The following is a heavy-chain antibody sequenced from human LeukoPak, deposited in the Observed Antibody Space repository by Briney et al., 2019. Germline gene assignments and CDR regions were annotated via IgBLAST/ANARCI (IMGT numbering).Heavy chain of an antibody. CDR2: IYYSGST. J-gene: IGHJ4*02. D-gene: IGHD6-19*01. CDR3: ARGVAGTGSY. CDR1: GGSISNYF. V-gene: IGHV4-59*01. Sequence: SETLSPTCTVSGGSISNYFWSWIRQPPGKGLEWIGYIYYSGSTNYNPSLKSRVTMSVDTSKNQFSLKVTSVTTADTAVYYCARGVAGTGSYWGRGILVTVSS.